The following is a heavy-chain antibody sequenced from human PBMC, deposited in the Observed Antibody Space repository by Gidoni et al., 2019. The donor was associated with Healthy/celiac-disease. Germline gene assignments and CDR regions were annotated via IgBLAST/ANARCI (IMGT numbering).Heavy chain of an antibody. D-gene: IGHD3-9*01. CDR2: RSYDGSNK. CDR3: AREYYDTHEDYYGMDV. Sequence: QVQLVESGGGVVQPGRSLRLSCAASGFTFSSYAMQWVRQAPGKGLDWVAVRSYDGSNKYYADSVKGRFTISRDNSKNTLYLQMNSLRAEDTAVYYCAREYYDTHEDYYGMDVWGQGTTVTVSS. CDR1: GFTFSSYA. V-gene: IGHV3-30-3*01. J-gene: IGHJ6*02.